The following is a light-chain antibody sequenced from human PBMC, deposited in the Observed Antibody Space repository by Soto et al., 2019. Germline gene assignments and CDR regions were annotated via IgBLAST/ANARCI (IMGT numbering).Light chain of an antibody. J-gene: IGKJ5*01. CDR1: QSVSSSN. CDR2: GAS. CDR3: QQYGSSPIT. Sequence: EIVLTQSPGTLSLSPGERATLSCRASQSVSSSNLAWYQQKPGQAPRLLISGASSRATGVPDRFSGGGSGTDFTLTISRLEPEDVALYYCQQYGSSPITFGQGTRLEIK. V-gene: IGKV3-20*01.